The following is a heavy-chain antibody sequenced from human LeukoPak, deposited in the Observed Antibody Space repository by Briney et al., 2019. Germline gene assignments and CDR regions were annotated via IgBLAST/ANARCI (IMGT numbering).Heavy chain of an antibody. CDR2: ISWNSGSI. J-gene: IGHJ6*02. Sequence: GRSLRLSFVASGFTFDDYAMYWVRQAPGKGLEWVSGISWNSGSIDYADSVKGRFTISRDNAKNSLYLQMNSLRGDDTALYYCAKDIISVRGYHYYYGMDVWGQGTTVTVSS. CDR1: GFTFDDYA. V-gene: IGHV3-9*01. D-gene: IGHD3-10*01. CDR3: AKDIISVRGYHYYYGMDV.